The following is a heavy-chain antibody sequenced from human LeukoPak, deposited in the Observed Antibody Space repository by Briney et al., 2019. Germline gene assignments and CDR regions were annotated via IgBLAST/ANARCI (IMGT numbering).Heavy chain of an antibody. CDR2: IRYDGRNK. CDR1: GFTFSSYG. CDR3: ARSNGRIVLLPAGTPALYYFDC. Sequence: PGGSLRLSCAASGFTFSSYGMHWVRQAPGKGLEWVAFIRYDGRNKYYADSVKGRFTISRDNSKNTLYLQMNSLRAEDTAVYYCARSNGRIVLLPAGTPALYYFDCWGQGTLVTVSS. V-gene: IGHV3-30*02. D-gene: IGHD2-2*02. J-gene: IGHJ4*02.